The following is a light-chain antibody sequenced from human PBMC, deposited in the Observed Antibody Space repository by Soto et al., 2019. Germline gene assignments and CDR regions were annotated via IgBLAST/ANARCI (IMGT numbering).Light chain of an antibody. CDR3: QQYDNLRFI. V-gene: IGKV1-33*01. Sequence: DIQMTQSPSSLSASVGDRVTITCQASQDISNYLNWYQQKPGKAPKLLIYDASNLETGVPSRFSGSGPGTDFTFTISSLQPEDIATYYCQQYDNLRFIFGPGTKVDIK. CDR1: QDISNY. J-gene: IGKJ3*01. CDR2: DAS.